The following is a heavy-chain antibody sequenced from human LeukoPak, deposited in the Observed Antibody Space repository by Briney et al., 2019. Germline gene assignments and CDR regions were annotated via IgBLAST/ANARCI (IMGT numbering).Heavy chain of an antibody. J-gene: IGHJ5*01. CDR3: ASGFDLVVVGLYNWLDS. CDR1: GLTFSNNA. D-gene: IGHD2-15*01. Sequence: GGSLRLSCAASGLTFSNNAMTWVRQAPGKGLEWVSSISGSGGDTYYADSVQGRFAISRDNSRTTLYLQMNSLRAEDTAIYYCASGFDLVVVGLYNWLDSWGQGTLVTVSS. CDR2: ISGSGGDT. V-gene: IGHV3-23*01.